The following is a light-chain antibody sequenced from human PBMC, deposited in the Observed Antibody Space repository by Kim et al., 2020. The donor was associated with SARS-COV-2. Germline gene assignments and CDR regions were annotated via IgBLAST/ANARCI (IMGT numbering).Light chain of an antibody. CDR3: QAWDSTTVV. J-gene: IGLJ2*01. V-gene: IGLV3-1*01. Sequence: SYELTQPPAVSLSPGQTASITCSGKTLRDNYVSWYQQRPGQSPVLVIYQNDERPSGIPGRFSGSKTGNTATLTISGTQAMDGADYYCQAWDSTTVVFGGGTQLTVL. CDR1: TLRDNY. CDR2: QND.